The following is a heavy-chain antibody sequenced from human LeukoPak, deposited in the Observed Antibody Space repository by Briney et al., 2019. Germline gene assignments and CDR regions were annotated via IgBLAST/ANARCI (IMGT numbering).Heavy chain of an antibody. CDR3: ARGDNWNDMDY. CDR2: INAGNGNT. V-gene: IGHV1-3*01. J-gene: IGHJ4*02. Sequence: ASVKVSCKASGYTFTSYAMHWVRQAPGQRLEWMGWINAGNGNTKYSQKFQGSVTITRDTSASTAYMELSSLRSEDTAVYYCARGDNWNDMDYWGQGTLVTVSS. CDR1: GYTFTSYA. D-gene: IGHD1-1*01.